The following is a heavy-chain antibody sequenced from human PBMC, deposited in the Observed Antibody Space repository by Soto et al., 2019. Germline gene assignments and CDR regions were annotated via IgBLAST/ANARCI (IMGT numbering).Heavy chain of an antibody. D-gene: IGHD3-10*01. CDR2: IIPIFGTA. V-gene: IGHV1-69*01. CDR1: GGTFSSYA. CDR3: ARTRLYYGSGSYYNHHNYYGMDV. Sequence: QVQLVQSGAEVKKPGSSVKVSCKASGGTFSSYAISWVRQAPGQGLEWMGGIIPIFGTANYAQKFQGRVTITADESTSTAYMELSSLRSEDTAVYYCARTRLYYGSGSYYNHHNYYGMDVWGQGTTVTVSS. J-gene: IGHJ6*02.